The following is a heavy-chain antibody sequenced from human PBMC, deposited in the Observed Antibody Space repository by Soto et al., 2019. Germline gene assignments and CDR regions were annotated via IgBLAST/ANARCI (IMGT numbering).Heavy chain of an antibody. D-gene: IGHD1-1*01. CDR1: GASISGFY. J-gene: IGHJ5*02. V-gene: IGHV4-4*07. CDR2: IYATGTT. CDR3: VRDGTKTLRDWFDP. Sequence: PSETLSVACAVSGASISGFYWSWIRKSAGKGLEWIGRIYATGTTDYNPSLKSRVMMSVDTSKKQFSLKLRSVTAADTAVYYCVRDGTKTLRDWFDPWGQGISVPVSS.